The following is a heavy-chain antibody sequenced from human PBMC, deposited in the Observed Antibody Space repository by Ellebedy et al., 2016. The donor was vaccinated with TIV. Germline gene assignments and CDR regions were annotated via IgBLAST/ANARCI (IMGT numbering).Heavy chain of an antibody. CDR1: GSTFSSYA. J-gene: IGHJ6*02. CDR2: ISGSGGST. V-gene: IGHV3-23*01. D-gene: IGHD4-17*01. Sequence: GGSLRLSXAASGSTFSSYAMSWVRQAPGKGLEWVSAISGSGGSTYYADSVKGRFTISRDNSKNTLYLQMNSLRAEDTAVYYCAKDVYGDYAYYYYYYGMDVWGQGTTVTVSS. CDR3: AKDVYGDYAYYYYYYGMDV.